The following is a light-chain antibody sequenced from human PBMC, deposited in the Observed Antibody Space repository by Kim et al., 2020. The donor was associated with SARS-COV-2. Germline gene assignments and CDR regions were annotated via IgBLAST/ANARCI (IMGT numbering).Light chain of an antibody. J-gene: IGLJ2*01. V-gene: IGLV3-1*01. Sequence: SYELTQPPSVSVSPGQTASIACSGDALGDKSVSWYQQKPGQSPILVIYQDNRRPSGIPERLSGSNSGNTATLTISGTRTMDEADYFCQAWDSTYVVFGGGTKLTVL. CDR3: QAWDSTYVV. CDR1: ALGDKS. CDR2: QDN.